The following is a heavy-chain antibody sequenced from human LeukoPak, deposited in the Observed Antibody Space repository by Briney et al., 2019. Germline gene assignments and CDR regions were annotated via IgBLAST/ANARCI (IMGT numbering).Heavy chain of an antibody. CDR3: ARVNSYYYYYGMDV. J-gene: IGHJ6*02. D-gene: IGHD5-18*01. V-gene: IGHV4-30-4*08. CDR1: GGSISSGGYY. Sequence: SQTLSLTCTVSGGSISSGGYYWSWLRQHPGKGLEWIGYIYYSGSTYYNPSLKSRVTISVDTSKNQFSLKLSSVTAADTAVYYCARVNSYYYYYGMDVWGQGTTVTVSS. CDR2: IYYSGST.